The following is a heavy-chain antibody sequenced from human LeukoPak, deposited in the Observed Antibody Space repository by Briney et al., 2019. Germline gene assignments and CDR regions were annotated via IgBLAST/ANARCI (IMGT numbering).Heavy chain of an antibody. J-gene: IGHJ4*02. CDR1: GFTFSSYS. V-gene: IGHV3-48*01. CDR3: ARARGYSYGYSDY. D-gene: IGHD5-18*01. CDR2: ISSSSSII. Sequence: GGSLRLSCAASGFTFSSYSMNWVRQGPGKGLEWVSYISSSSSIIDYADSVKGRFTISRDNAKNSLYLQMNSLRAEDTAVYYCARARGYSYGYSDYWGQGTLVTVSS.